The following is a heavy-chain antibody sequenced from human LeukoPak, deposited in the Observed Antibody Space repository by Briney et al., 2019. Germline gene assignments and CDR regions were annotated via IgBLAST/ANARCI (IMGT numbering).Heavy chain of an antibody. V-gene: IGHV3-21*01. J-gene: IGHJ3*02. CDR1: GFTFSSYS. Sequence: GGSLRLSCAASGFTFSSYSMNWVRQAPGKGLEWVSSISSSSSYIYYADSVKGRFTISRDNAKNSLYLQMNSLGAEDTAVYYCARDMYPGDYGGNGHAFDIWGQGTMVTVSS. CDR3: ARDMYPGDYGGNGHAFDI. D-gene: IGHD4-23*01. CDR2: ISSSSSYI.